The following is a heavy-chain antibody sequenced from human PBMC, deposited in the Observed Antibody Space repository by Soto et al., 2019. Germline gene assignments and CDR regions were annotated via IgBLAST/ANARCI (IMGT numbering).Heavy chain of an antibody. CDR2: VAYDGSKT. CDR3: ARWVGGSMYDNSGKYDS. CDR1: GFTFSSNG. Sequence: QVQLVESGGGVVQPGRSLRLTCAASGFTFSSNGMHWVRQAPGKGLEWVALVAYDGSKTYHGDSVRGRFTISRDNSENTLYLQMNSLRAEDTAVYYCARWVGGSMYDNSGKYDSWGQGTLVTVSS. D-gene: IGHD3-22*01. V-gene: IGHV3-30*03. J-gene: IGHJ5*01.